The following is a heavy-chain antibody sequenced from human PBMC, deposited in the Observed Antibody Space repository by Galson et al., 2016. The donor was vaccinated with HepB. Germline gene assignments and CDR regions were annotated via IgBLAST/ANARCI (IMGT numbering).Heavy chain of an antibody. D-gene: IGHD3-16*01. V-gene: IGHV1-24*01. Sequence: SVKVSCKVSGFSLTELSIHWIRQAPGKGLEWMGGFDPEDGGPIYAQKFQGRVTMTEDTSTDTAYMEVNSLRSEDSAVYFCASDDFVWGGRRRYYFDFWGQGTLVTVSS. CDR2: FDPEDGGP. CDR1: GFSLTELS. J-gene: IGHJ4*02. CDR3: ASDDFVWGGRRRYYFDF.